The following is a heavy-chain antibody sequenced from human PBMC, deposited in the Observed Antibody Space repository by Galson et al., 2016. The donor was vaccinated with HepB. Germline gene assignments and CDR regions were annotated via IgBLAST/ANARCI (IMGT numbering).Heavy chain of an antibody. V-gene: IGHV3-23*01. CDR1: GFTFSSYV. Sequence: SLRLSCAASGFTFSSYVMSWVRQAPGKGLQWVSAISGSGDSTFYADSVKGRFTISRDNSKNTLYLQMDSLRADDTALYYCAKRRENWGHFDCWGQGTLVTVSS. J-gene: IGHJ4*02. CDR2: ISGSGDST. CDR3: AKRRENWGHFDC. D-gene: IGHD7-27*01.